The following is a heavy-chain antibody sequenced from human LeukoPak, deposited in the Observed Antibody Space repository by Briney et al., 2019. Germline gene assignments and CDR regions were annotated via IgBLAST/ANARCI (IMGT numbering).Heavy chain of an antibody. Sequence: PSETLSLTCTVSGGSISNYYWSWIRQPPGKGLEWIGYISYTENTDYNPSLRSRVTISVDTPKNQFSLTLTSVTAADTAVYYCTREPDTVTGGVWGQGTRVTVSS. V-gene: IGHV4-59*01. CDR2: ISYTENT. J-gene: IGHJ4*02. D-gene: IGHD4-17*01. CDR3: TREPDTVTGGV. CDR1: GGSISNYY.